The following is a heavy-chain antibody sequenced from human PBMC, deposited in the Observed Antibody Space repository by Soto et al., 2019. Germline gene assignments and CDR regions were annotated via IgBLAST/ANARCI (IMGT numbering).Heavy chain of an antibody. CDR3: ARDALHDYYYDFWSGPETAVYYGMDV. V-gene: IGHV4-61*01. CDR1: GGSVSSGSYY. Sequence: QVQLQESGPGLVKPSETLSLTCTVSGGSVSSGSYYWSWIRQPPGKGLEWIGYIYYSGSTNYNPSLKSRVTISVDTSKNQFSLKLSSVTAADTAVYYCARDALHDYYYDFWSGPETAVYYGMDVWGQGTTVTVSS. D-gene: IGHD3-3*01. J-gene: IGHJ6*02. CDR2: IYYSGST.